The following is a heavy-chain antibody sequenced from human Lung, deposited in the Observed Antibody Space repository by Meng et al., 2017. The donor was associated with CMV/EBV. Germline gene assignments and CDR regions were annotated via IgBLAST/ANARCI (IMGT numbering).Heavy chain of an antibody. CDR1: GFTFRTYW. CDR3: ARDRVVTTFYYFYGMDV. CDR2: IKQDGSEK. J-gene: IGHJ6*02. Sequence: GGSLRLSCAASGFTFRTYWMTWVRQVPGKGLEWVANIKQDGSEKYYVDSVKGRFTISRDNTKNSVFLQMNSLRAEDTAVYYCARDRVVTTFYYFYGMDVWGQGTTVTVSS. D-gene: IGHD2-21*02. V-gene: IGHV3-7*01.